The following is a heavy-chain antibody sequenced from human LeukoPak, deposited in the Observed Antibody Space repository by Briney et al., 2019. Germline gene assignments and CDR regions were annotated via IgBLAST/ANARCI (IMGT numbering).Heavy chain of an antibody. Sequence: PGRSLRLSCAASGFTFSSYAMHWVRQAPGKGLEWVAVISYDGSNKYYADSVKGRFTISRDNSKNTLYLQMNSLRAEDTAVYYCVRDHCSGGSCYLGALDYWGQGTLVTVSS. J-gene: IGHJ4*02. CDR2: ISYDGSNK. CDR1: GFTFSSYA. V-gene: IGHV3-30*04. D-gene: IGHD2-15*01. CDR3: VRDHCSGGSCYLGALDY.